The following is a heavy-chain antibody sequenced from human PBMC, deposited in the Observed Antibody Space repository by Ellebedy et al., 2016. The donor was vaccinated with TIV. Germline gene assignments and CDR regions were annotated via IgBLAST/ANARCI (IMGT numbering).Heavy chain of an antibody. Sequence: AASVKVSCKTSGYTFTSYDINWMRQSTGQGLEWMGWMSPNSGNTDYPQKFQGRVTMTRDTSIRTAYMELSSLRSEDTAVYYCARGVTRGVDYWGQGTLVTVSS. J-gene: IGHJ4*02. V-gene: IGHV1-8*01. CDR2: MSPNSGNT. CDR3: ARGVTRGVDY. CDR1: GYTFTSYD. D-gene: IGHD1-1*01.